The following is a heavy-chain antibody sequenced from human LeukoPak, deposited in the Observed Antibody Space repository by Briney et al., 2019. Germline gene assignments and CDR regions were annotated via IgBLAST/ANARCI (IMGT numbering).Heavy chain of an antibody. Sequence: PGGSLRLSCAASGFTFSSYGMHWVRQAPGKGLEWVAFIRYDGSNKYYADSVKGRFTISRDNSKNTLYLQMNSLRAEDTAVYYCATPYYDSSGYYYDFDYWGQGTLVTVSP. J-gene: IGHJ4*02. CDR2: IRYDGSNK. D-gene: IGHD3-22*01. V-gene: IGHV3-30*02. CDR3: ATPYYDSSGYYYDFDY. CDR1: GFTFSSYG.